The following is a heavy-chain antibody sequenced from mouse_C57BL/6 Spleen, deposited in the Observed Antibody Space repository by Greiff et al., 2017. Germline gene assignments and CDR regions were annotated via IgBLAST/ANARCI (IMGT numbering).Heavy chain of an antibody. CDR1: GYSFTGYY. CDR3: ARSWATVGRPPWFAY. J-gene: IGHJ3*01. V-gene: IGHV1-31*01. Sequence: VQLKESGPELVKPGASVKISCKASGYSFTGYYMHWVKQSHGNILDWIGYIYPYNGVSSSNQKFKGKATFTVDKSSSTAYMELSSLTSEDSSVYYCARSWATVGRPPWFAYWGQGTLVTVSA. CDR2: IYPYNGVS. D-gene: IGHD1-1*01.